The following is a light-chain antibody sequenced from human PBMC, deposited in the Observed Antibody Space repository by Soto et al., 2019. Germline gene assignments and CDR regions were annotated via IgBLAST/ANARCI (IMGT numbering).Light chain of an antibody. V-gene: IGKV4-1*01. J-gene: IGKJ4*01. CDR2: WAS. CDR3: QQYYGSPLT. Sequence: IVMTQSPDSLAVSLGERATINCKSRQSLLYTSNNRNYLAWYQQKPGQSPKLLIYWASTRESGVPDRFSGSGSATDFTLTISSLQAEDVAVYYCQQYYGSPLTFGG. CDR1: QSLLYTSNNRNY.